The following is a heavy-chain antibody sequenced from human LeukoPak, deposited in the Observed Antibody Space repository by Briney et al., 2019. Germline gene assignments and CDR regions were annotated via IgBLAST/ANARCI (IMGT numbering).Heavy chain of an antibody. CDR1: GYVFTSYG. Sequence: EASVTVSCKASGYVFTSYGLAWLRQARGQGLEWVGPIIPFNDRTKFAQKFQGRGTMNTASSTTTAYLQLTNLRLDDTAVYYCARAPSSLDCYVDCYFAPWGQGTLVTVSS. CDR2: IIPFNDRT. J-gene: IGHJ5*02. D-gene: IGHD2-21*02. CDR3: ARAPSSLDCYVDCYFAP. V-gene: IGHV1-18*01.